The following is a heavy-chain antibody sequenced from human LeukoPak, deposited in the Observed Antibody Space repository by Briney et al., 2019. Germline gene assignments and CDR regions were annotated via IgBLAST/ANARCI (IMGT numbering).Heavy chain of an antibody. D-gene: IGHD6-13*01. Sequence: PSETLSLTCTVSGGSISSYYWSWIRQPPGKGLEWIGYIYYSGSTNYNPSLKSRVTISVDTSKNQFSLKLSSVTAADTAVYYCARGWAAAGFDYWGQGTLVTVSS. J-gene: IGHJ4*02. CDR3: ARGWAAAGFDY. V-gene: IGHV4-59*01. CDR1: GGSISSYY. CDR2: IYYSGST.